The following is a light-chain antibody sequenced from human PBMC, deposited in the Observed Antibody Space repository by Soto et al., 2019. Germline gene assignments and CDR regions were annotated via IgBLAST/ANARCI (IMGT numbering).Light chain of an antibody. CDR1: QAIRTE. CDR2: GTS. J-gene: IGKJ1*01. CDR3: LQDYSYPRT. Sequence: AIQMTQSPSSLSASVGDRVIITCRASQAIRTELGWYQQRPGKAPKLLIYGTSNLQSGVPSRFSGSGSGTDVTLTINGLQPEDFATYDCLQDYSYPRTFGQGTKVDVK. V-gene: IGKV1-6*01.